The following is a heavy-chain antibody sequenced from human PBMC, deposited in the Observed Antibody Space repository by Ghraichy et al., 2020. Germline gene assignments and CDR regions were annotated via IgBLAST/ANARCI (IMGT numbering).Heavy chain of an antibody. D-gene: IGHD1-26*01. CDR2: IYFGASS. CDR1: GGSISSYSYF. CDR3: ASRRGGCYSRFDY. J-gene: IGHJ4*02. Sequence: SQTLSLTCTVSGGSISSYSYFWGWIRQPPGRGLEWIGSIYFGASSYSTPSLKSRMSVSVDTSKNPFSLRLRSVSAADTAMYFCASRRGGCYSRFDYWGRGILVTVAS. V-gene: IGHV4-39*07.